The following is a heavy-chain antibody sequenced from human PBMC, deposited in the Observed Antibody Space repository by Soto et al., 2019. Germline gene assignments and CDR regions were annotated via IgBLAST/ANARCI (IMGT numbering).Heavy chain of an antibody. D-gene: IGHD3-10*01. CDR1: GYSFSNYY. J-gene: IGHJ3*02. CDR3: ARVSGDLRAFDI. CDR2: INPSDART. Sequence: QVQLVQSGAEVKKPGASVKVSCKASGYSFSNYYIHWVRQAPGQGLEWMAIINPSDARTTYAQKFQGRVTATRDTSTSTVYMDLSSLRSDDTAVYYCARVSGDLRAFDIWGQGTMVTVSS. V-gene: IGHV1-46*01.